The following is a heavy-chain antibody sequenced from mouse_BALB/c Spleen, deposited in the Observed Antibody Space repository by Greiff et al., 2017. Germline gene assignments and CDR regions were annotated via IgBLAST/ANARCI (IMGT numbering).Heavy chain of an antibody. Sequence: EVKLMESGPGLVKPSQSLSLTCSVTGYSITSGYYWNWIRQFPGNKLEWMGYISYDGSNNYNPSLKNRISITRDTSKNQFFLKLNSVTTEDTATYCGARVYYGYEGGYWGQGTTLTVSS. V-gene: IGHV3-6*02. CDR3: ARVYYGYEGGY. CDR1: GYSITSGYY. J-gene: IGHJ2*01. D-gene: IGHD2-2*01. CDR2: ISYDGSN.